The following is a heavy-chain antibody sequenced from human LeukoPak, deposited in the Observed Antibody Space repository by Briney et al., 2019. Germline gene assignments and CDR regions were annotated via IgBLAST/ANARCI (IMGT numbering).Heavy chain of an antibody. CDR1: GFTFSTYE. D-gene: IGHD3-3*01. Sequence: PGGSLRLSCAASGFTFSTYEMNWVRQAPGKGLEWVSYISGGGSSIYYADSVKGRFTVSRDDAKNSLYLQMNSLRAEDTADYYCARTPTYGFWSGYTLDVWGQGTTVTVSS. V-gene: IGHV3-48*03. CDR2: ISGGGSSI. CDR3: ARTPTYGFWSGYTLDV. J-gene: IGHJ6*02.